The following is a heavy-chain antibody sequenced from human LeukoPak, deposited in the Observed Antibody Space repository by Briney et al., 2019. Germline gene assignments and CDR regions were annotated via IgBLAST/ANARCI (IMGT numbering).Heavy chain of an antibody. D-gene: IGHD2-2*01. CDR2: ISSSSSYI. CDR1: GFTFSSYS. J-gene: IGHJ1*01. CDR3: ARDRYCSSTSCRIFQH. V-gene: IGHV3-21*01. Sequence: GGSLRLSCAASGFTFSSYSMNWVRQAPGKGLEWVSSISSSSSYIYYADSVKGRFTISRDNAKNSLYLQLNSLRADDTAVYYCARDRYCSSTSCRIFQHWGQGTLVTVSS.